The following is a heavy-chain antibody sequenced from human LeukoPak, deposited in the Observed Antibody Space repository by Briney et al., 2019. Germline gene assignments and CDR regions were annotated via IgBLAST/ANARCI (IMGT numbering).Heavy chain of an antibody. D-gene: IGHD6-13*01. CDR1: GYTFTSYG. V-gene: IGHV1-2*06. J-gene: IGHJ4*02. Sequence: ASVKVSCKASGYTFTSYGISWVRQAPGQGLEWMGRINPNSGGTNYAQKFPGRVTMTTDTSISTAYMEVSSLRSDDTAVYFCARGFSSSWSYFDYWGQGTLVTVSS. CDR2: INPNSGGT. CDR3: ARGFSSSWSYFDY.